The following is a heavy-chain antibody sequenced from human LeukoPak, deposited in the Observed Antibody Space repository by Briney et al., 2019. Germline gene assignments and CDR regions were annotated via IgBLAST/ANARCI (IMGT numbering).Heavy chain of an antibody. V-gene: IGHV3-74*01. CDR2: INSDGSST. CDR3: ARARNPDSNYDFWSGYWPRVDYYYYYMDV. D-gene: IGHD3-3*01. CDR1: GFTFNSYW. J-gene: IGHJ6*03. Sequence: GGSLRLSCAASGFTFNSYWMHWVRQAPGKGLVWVSRINSDGSSTSYADSVKGRFTISRDNAKNTLYLQMNSLRAEDTAVYYCARARNPDSNYDFWSGYWPRVDYYYYYMDVWGKGTTVTVSS.